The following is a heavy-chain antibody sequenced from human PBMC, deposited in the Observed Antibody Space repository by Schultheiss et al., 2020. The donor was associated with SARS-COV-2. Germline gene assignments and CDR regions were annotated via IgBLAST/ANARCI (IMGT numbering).Heavy chain of an antibody. Sequence: SETLSLTCAVSGYSISSGYYWGWIRQPPGKGLEWIGEINHSGSTNYNPSLKSRVTISVDTSKNQFSLKLSSVTAADTAVYYCARDLRDSYGAGYWGQGTLVTVSS. V-gene: IGHV4-38-2*02. CDR3: ARDLRDSYGAGY. CDR1: GYSISSGYY. CDR2: INHSGST. J-gene: IGHJ4*02. D-gene: IGHD5-18*01.